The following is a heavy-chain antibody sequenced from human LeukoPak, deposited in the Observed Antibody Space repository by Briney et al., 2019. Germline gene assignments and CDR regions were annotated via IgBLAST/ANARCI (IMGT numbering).Heavy chain of an antibody. Sequence: SVTVSCKASGGTFSSYAISWVRQAPGQGLEWMGGIIPIFGTANYAQKFQGRVTITTDESTSTDYMELSSLRSEDTAVYYCARANLYDSSGYYYNNWFDPWGQGTLVTVSS. CDR3: ARANLYDSSGYYYNNWFDP. D-gene: IGHD3-22*01. CDR2: IIPIFGTA. CDR1: GGTFSSYA. V-gene: IGHV1-69*05. J-gene: IGHJ5*02.